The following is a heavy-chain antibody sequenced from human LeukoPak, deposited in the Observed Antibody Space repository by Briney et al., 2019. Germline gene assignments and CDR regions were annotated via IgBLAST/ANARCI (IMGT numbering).Heavy chain of an antibody. CDR3: ARAITMVRGRVYYYYYMDV. V-gene: IGHV3-23*01. CDR2: ISGSGGST. CDR1: GFTFSSYG. J-gene: IGHJ6*03. Sequence: GGTLRLSCAASGFTFSSYGMSWVRQAPGKGLEWVSAISGSGGSTYYADSVKGRFTISRDNAKNSLYLQMNSLRAEDTAVYYCARAITMVRGRVYYYYYMDVWGKGTTVTISS. D-gene: IGHD3-10*01.